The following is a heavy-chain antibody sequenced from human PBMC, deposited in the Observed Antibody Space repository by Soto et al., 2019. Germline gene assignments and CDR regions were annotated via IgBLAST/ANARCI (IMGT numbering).Heavy chain of an antibody. CDR2: ISGSDGRK. V-gene: IGHV3-23*01. D-gene: IGHD2-8*01. Sequence: GGSLRLSCAASGFTFNNYAMTWVRQAPGKGLEWVSVISGSDGRKYCADSVKGRFTISGDNSKNTLYLQMNSLRGDDTAIYYCAKGSSTNSWFPDYWGQGTLVTVSS. CDR1: GFTFNNYA. CDR3: AKGSSTNSWFPDY. J-gene: IGHJ4*02.